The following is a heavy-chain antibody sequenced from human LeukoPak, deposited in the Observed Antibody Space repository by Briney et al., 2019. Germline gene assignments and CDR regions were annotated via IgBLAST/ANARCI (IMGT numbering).Heavy chain of an antibody. V-gene: IGHV1-8*01. D-gene: IGHD3-10*01. CDR3: ARFRDYGSGTWYYYYYGMDV. CDR2: MNPNSGNT. J-gene: IGHJ6*02. CDR1: GYTFTSYD. Sequence: GSVKVSCKASGYTFTSYDINWVRQATGQGLEWMGWMNPNSGNTGYAQKFQGRVTMTRNTSISTAYMELSSLRSEDTAMYYCARFRDYGSGTWYYYYYGMDVWGQGTTVTVSS.